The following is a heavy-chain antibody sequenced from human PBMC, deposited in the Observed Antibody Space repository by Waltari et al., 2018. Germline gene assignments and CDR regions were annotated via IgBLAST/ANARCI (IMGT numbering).Heavy chain of an antibody. D-gene: IGHD2-21*01. CDR1: AFSISSSYG. V-gene: IGHV4-28*01. CDR2: IYGGTGTT. J-gene: IGHJ3*01. CDR3: ARRHWGDYNDAFDL. Sequence: QVQLQESGPGLVKPSETLSLTCAVSAFSISSSYGWGWIRQPPGRGLEWIGQIYGGTGTTFYNPSLKSGVTVSKDTSKNQFSRNLRSVTAADTAVYYCARRHWGDYNDAFDLWGQGLRVTVSS.